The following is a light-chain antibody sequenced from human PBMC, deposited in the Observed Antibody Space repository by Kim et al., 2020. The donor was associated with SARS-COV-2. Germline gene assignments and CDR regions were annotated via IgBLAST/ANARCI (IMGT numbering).Light chain of an antibody. CDR2: WAS. CDR3: HQYYSTPYT. CDR1: QSVLSNSNNKNY. V-gene: IGKV4-1*01. Sequence: DIVMNQSPDSLAVSLGERATINCKSSQSVLSNSNNKNYLAWYQHKPGQPPKVVIYWASTRESGVPDRFSGSGSGTDFTLTISSLQAEDVAVYYCHQYYSTPYTFGQGTKLEIK. J-gene: IGKJ2*01.